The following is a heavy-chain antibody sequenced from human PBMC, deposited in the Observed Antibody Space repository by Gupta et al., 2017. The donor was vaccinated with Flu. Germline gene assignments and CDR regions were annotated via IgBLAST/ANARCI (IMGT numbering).Heavy chain of an antibody. V-gene: IGHV4-34*01. D-gene: IGHD1-7*01. Sequence: SVIRQRPGKGREWIGQIRHSGSTNYSPSLKSRVTISGDPSKRQFSLTLSSMTAADTAVDFGAGYQLRYRFDPCGQGTRVTVSS. CDR3: AGYQLRYRFDP. CDR2: IRHSGST. J-gene: IGHJ5*02.